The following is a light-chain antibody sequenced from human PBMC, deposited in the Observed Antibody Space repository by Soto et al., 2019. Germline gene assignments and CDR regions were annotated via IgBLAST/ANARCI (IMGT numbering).Light chain of an antibody. J-gene: IGKJ3*01. CDR2: WAS. CDR3: QQYYSTEFT. Sequence: DIVMTQSPDSLAVSLGERAIINCKSSQNVLYSSNNKNYLAWYQQKPGQPPKLLIYWASTRESGVPDRFSGSGSGTDFPLTISSLQAEDVAVYYCQQYYSTEFTFGPGTKVDIK. V-gene: IGKV4-1*01. CDR1: QNVLYSSNNKNY.